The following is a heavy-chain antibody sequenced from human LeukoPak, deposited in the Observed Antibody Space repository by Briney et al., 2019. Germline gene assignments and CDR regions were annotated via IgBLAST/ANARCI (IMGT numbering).Heavy chain of an antibody. V-gene: IGHV4-59*01. J-gene: IGHJ4*02. CDR2: IYYSGGT. CDR3: ARSDCIVAPPDY. D-gene: IGHD2-15*01. CDR1: GDSISSYY. Sequence: SETLSLTCTVSGDSISSYYWSWIRQPPGKGLEWIGYIYYSGGTNYNPSLKSRVTISVDTSKNQFSLKLSSVTAADTAVYYCARSDCIVAPPDYWGQGTLVTVSS.